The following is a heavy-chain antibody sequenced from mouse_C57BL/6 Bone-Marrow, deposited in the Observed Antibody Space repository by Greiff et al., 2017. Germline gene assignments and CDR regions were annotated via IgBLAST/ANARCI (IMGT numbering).Heavy chain of an antibody. CDR2: INPNTGGT. D-gene: IGHD1-1*01. V-gene: IGHV1-22*01. Sequence: EVKLMESGPELVKPGASVKMSCKASGYTFTDYNMHWVKQSHGKSREWIGYINPNTGGTSYNQKFKGKATLTVNKTSITAYMELRSLTSEDSAFYYCARSIPLLRRWENWYFDVWGTGTTVTVSS. J-gene: IGHJ1*03. CDR3: ARSIPLLRRWENWYFDV. CDR1: GYTFTDYN.